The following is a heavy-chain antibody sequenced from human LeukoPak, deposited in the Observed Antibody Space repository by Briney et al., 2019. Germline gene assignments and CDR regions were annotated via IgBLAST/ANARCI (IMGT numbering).Heavy chain of an antibody. Sequence: GGSLRLSCAASGFAFTDYAMSWVRQAPGKGLEWVSVISGSGGSTHYADSVKGRLTVSRDNTKNTVHLQMSSLRPEDTAVYYCAISWAGIAANDHWGQGTLVTVSA. CDR3: AISWAGIAANDH. D-gene: IGHD2-15*01. CDR1: GFAFTDYA. J-gene: IGHJ5*02. CDR2: ISGSGGST. V-gene: IGHV3-23*01.